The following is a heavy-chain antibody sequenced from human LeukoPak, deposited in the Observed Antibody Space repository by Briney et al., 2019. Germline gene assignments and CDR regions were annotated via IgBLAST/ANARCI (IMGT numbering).Heavy chain of an antibody. J-gene: IGHJ5*02. Sequence: NSSETLSLTCTVSGGSISSYYWSWIRQPPGKGLEWIGYIYYSGSTNYNPSLKSRVTISVDTSKNQFSLKLSSVTAADTAMYYCARESNYHGSGTGWFDPWGQGTLVTVSS. CDR1: GGSISSYY. CDR3: ARESNYHGSGTGWFDP. CDR2: IYYSGST. D-gene: IGHD3-10*01. V-gene: IGHV4-59*12.